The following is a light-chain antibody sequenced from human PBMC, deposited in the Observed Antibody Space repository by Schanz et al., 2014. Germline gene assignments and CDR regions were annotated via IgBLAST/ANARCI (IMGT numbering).Light chain of an antibody. CDR1: SSNVGSNY. CDR3: GTWDSSLSVGT. V-gene: IGLV1-47*01. J-gene: IGLJ3*02. CDR2: RND. Sequence: QSVLTQPPSVSGTPGQRVTISCSGSSSNVGSNYVYWYQQVPGTAPKLLIYRNDERPSGVPDRFSGSKSGTSATLGITGLQTGDEADYYCGTWDSSLSVGTFGGGTKLTVL.